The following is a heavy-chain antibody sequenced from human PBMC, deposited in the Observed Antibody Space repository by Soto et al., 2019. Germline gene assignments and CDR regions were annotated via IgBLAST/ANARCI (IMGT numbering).Heavy chain of an antibody. D-gene: IGHD6-13*01. V-gene: IGHV1-8*01. Sequence: ASVKVSCKASGYTFTSYDINWVRQATGQGLEWMGWMNPNSGNTGYAQKFQGRVTMTRNTSISTAYMELRSLRSEDTAVYYCARGLGGYSSSWYSSKNVANWYFDLWGRGTLVTVSS. J-gene: IGHJ2*01. CDR3: ARGLGGYSSSWYSSKNVANWYFDL. CDR2: MNPNSGNT. CDR1: GYTFTSYD.